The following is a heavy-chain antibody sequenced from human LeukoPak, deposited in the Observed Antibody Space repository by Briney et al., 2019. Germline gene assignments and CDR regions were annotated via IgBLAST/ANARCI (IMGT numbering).Heavy chain of an antibody. CDR2: ISSSGGYI. V-gene: IGHV3-21*01. CDR1: GFTYINYA. CDR3: ARLRDTVTSASDY. D-gene: IGHD4-17*01. J-gene: IGHJ4*02. Sequence: GGSLRLSCAASGFTYINYAMSWARQAPGKGLEWVSTISSSGGYIYYADSVKGRFTISRDTAKNSLYLQMNSLRVEDTAVYNCARLRDTVTSASDYWGQGTLVTVSS.